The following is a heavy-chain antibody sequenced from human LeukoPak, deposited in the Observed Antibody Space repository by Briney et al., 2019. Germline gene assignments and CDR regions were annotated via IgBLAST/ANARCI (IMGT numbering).Heavy chain of an antibody. V-gene: IGHV1-18*01. D-gene: IGHD1-20*01. CDR3: AREGTRITGTTRLWFDP. J-gene: IGHJ5*02. CDR2: ISAYNGNT. Sequence: ASVKVSCKASGYTFTSYGISWERQSPGQGLEWMGWISAYNGNTNYAQKLQGRVTMTTDTSTSTAYMELRSLRSDDTAVYYCAREGTRITGTTRLWFDPWGQGTLVTVSS. CDR1: GYTFTSYG.